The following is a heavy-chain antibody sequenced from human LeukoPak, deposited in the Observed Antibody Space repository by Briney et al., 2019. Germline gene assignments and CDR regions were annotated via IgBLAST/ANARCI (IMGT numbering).Heavy chain of an antibody. CDR1: GFIFSNAW. CDR2: IGSNAKNHAT. V-gene: IGHV3-73*01. J-gene: IGHJ4*02. CDR3: TTYRSGHY. Sequence: GGSLRLSCAASGFIFSNAWMRWVRQAPGKGLEWVGRIGSNAKNHATAYAASVKGRFIISRDDSENTAYLHMNSLKTEDTAVYYCTTYRSGHYWGQGTLVTVSS. D-gene: IGHD6-19*01.